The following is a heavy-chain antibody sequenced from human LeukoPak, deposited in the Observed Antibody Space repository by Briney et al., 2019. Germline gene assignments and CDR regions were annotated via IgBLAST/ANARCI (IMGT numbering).Heavy chain of an antibody. V-gene: IGHV4-30-2*01. CDR3: ARGGSWEAFDI. Sequence: PSETLSLTCTVSGGSISSGGYYWSWIRQPPGTGLEWIGYIYHSGSTYYNPSLKSRVTISVDRSKNQFSLKLSSVTAADTAVYYCARGGSWEAFDIWGQGTMVTVSS. CDR2: IYHSGST. CDR1: GGSISSGGYY. D-gene: IGHD6-13*01. J-gene: IGHJ3*02.